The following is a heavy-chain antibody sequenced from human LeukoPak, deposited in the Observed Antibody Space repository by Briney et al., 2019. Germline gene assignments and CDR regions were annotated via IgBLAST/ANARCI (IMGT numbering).Heavy chain of an antibody. Sequence: GGSLRLSCAASVFTLSSYAMNGVRQAPGKGLEWGSSISSTGSYIYYADSLKGRFTISRDNSNNTLYLQMNSLIAEDTAVYYCAKDINVPLSVGVVTITFDYWGQGTLVTVSS. CDR3: AKDINVPLSVGVVTITFDY. CDR2: ISSTGSYI. D-gene: IGHD3-3*01. J-gene: IGHJ4*02. V-gene: IGHV3-23*01. CDR1: VFTLSSYA.